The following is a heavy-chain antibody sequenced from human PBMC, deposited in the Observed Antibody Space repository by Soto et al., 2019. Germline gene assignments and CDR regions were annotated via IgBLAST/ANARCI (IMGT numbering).Heavy chain of an antibody. D-gene: IGHD2-15*01. CDR2: IYWDDDK. CDR1: GFSLSTSGVG. Sequence: QITLKESGPTLVTPTQTLTMTCTFSGFSLSTSGVGVGWIRQPPGKALEWLALIYWDDDKRYSPSLTSRLTITKDTSKNQVVLTMTNMDPVDTATYYCAHVLVVVANYGMDVWGQGTTDTVSS. J-gene: IGHJ6*02. CDR3: AHVLVVVANYGMDV. V-gene: IGHV2-5*02.